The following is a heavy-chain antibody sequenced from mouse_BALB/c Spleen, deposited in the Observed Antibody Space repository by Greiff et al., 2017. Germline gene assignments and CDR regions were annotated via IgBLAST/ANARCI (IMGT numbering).Heavy chain of an antibody. V-gene: IGHV1S137*01. J-gene: IGHJ3*01. CDR1: GYTFTDYA. CDR2: ISTYYGDA. CDR3: ARNYGYAWFAY. Sequence: QVQLQQSGAELVRPGVSVKISCKGSGYTFTDYAMHWVKQSHAKSLEWIGVISTYYGDASYNQKFKGKATMTVDKSSSTAYMELARLTSEDSAIYYCARNYGYAWFAYWGQGTLVTVSA. D-gene: IGHD2-2*01.